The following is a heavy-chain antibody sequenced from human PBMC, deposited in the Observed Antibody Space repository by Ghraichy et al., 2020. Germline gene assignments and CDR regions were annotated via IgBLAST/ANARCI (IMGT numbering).Heavy chain of an antibody. CDR2: IYYSGST. D-gene: IGHD3-10*01. Sequence: SETLSLTCTVSGGSISSSSYYWGWIRQPPGKGLEWIGSIYYSGSTYYNPSLKSRVTISVDTSKNQFSLKLSPVTAADTAVDYCARHPVLLWFGELLESTSSYNWFDPWGQGTLVTVSS. CDR1: GGSISSSSYY. J-gene: IGHJ5*02. V-gene: IGHV4-39*01. CDR3: ARHPVLLWFGELLESTSSYNWFDP.